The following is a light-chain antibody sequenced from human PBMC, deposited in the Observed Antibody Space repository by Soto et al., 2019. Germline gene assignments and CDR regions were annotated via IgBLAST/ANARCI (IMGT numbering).Light chain of an antibody. Sequence: QSVLTQPPSVSGAPGQRVTISCTGSSSNIGAGYDVHWYQQLPGTAPKLLIYGNSNRRSGVPDRFSGSKSGTSASLAITGLQAEDEADYYCHSYDISLSGQGVFGGGTKLTVL. V-gene: IGLV1-40*01. CDR3: HSYDISLSGQGV. CDR2: GNS. CDR1: SSNIGAGYD. J-gene: IGLJ2*01.